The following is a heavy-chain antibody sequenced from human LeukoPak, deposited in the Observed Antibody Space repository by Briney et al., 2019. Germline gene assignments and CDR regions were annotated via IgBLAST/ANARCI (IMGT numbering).Heavy chain of an antibody. V-gene: IGHV3-43D*03. Sequence: GGTLRLSCAASGFTFSSYTMNWVRQAPGKGLEWVSLISWDGGSTYYADSVKGRFTISRDNSKNSLYLQMNSLRAEDTALYYCAKDLTSGSWDYYMDVWGKGTTVTVSS. D-gene: IGHD3-10*01. CDR2: ISWDGGST. CDR3: AKDLTSGSWDYYMDV. J-gene: IGHJ6*03. CDR1: GFTFSSYT.